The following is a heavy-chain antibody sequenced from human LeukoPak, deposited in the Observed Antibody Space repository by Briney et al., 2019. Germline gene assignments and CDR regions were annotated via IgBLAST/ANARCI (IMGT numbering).Heavy chain of an antibody. J-gene: IGHJ4*02. CDR3: AREEEESYRTPFFDY. CDR2: ISYDGSNK. D-gene: IGHD3-16*02. Sequence: GGSLRLSCAASGFTFSSYAMHWVRQAPGKGLEWVAVISYDGSNKYYANSVKGRFTISRDNSKNTLYLQMNSLRAEDTAVYYCAREEEESYRTPFFDYWGQGTLVTVS. V-gene: IGHV3-30-3*01. CDR1: GFTFSSYA.